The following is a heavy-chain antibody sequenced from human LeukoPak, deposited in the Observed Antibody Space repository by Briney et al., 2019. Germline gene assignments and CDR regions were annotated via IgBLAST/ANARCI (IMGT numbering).Heavy chain of an antibody. J-gene: IGHJ4*02. Sequence: SETLSLTSSVSVVSMSTSYWIWIWQPPPKGVEWMGCFSYSGSTKYNPSLKSRVTMSVHTSKNQFSLKLGSVTAADTAVYYCARMYSGTSYYFDYWGQGTLVTVSS. CDR3: ARMYSGTSYYFDY. D-gene: IGHD1-26*01. CDR1: VVSMSTSY. CDR2: FSYSGST. V-gene: IGHV4-59*01.